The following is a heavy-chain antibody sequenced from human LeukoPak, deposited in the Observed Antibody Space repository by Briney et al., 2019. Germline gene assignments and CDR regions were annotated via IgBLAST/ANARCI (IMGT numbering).Heavy chain of an antibody. CDR3: ARWAFLFGVDSEKQYYFDY. D-gene: IGHD3-3*01. CDR2: IIPILGIA. J-gene: IGHJ4*02. CDR1: GGTFSSYA. Sequence: SVKVSCKASGGTFSSYAISWVRQAPGQGLEWMGRIIPILGIANYAQKFQGRVTITADKSTSTAYMELSSLRSEDTAVYYCARWAFLFGVDSEKQYYFDYWGQGTLVTVSS. V-gene: IGHV1-69*04.